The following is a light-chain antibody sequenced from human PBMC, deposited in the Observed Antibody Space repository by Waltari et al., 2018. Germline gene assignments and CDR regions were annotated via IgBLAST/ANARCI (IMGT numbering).Light chain of an antibody. Sequence: DIVMTQSPDSLAVSLGERATINCKSSQTILYSSSNKNYLEWYQQKPGQPPKLLIYWASTRESGVPDRFTGSGSGTDFTLTISSLQAEDVAVYYCQQSYSTPLTFGGGTKVEIK. CDR3: QQSYSTPLT. J-gene: IGKJ4*01. CDR1: QTILYSSSNKNY. V-gene: IGKV4-1*01. CDR2: WAS.